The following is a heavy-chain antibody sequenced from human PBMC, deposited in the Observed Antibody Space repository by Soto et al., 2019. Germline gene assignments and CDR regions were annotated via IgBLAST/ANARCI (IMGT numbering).Heavy chain of an antibody. D-gene: IGHD5-18*01. V-gene: IGHV4-59*01. J-gene: IGHJ5*02. Sequence: PSETLSLTCTVSGGSLGNYNWSWIRQHPGRGLEWIGHIFYSGSTNYNPALKSRVTISVDTSKSQFSLKLSSVTAADTAVYYCAKDSGYNYGYFRWFDPWGQGTLVT. CDR3: AKDSGYNYGYFRWFDP. CDR1: GGSLGNYN. CDR2: IFYSGST.